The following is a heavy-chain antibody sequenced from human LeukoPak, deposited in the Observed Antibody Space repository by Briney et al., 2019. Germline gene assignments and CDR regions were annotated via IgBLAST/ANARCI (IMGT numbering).Heavy chain of an antibody. CDR3: AKDVGYSRLGNRFDP. J-gene: IGHJ5*02. Sequence: PGGSLRLSCAASGFTFSSYVMSWVRQAPGKGLEWVSAISGSGGSTYYADSVKGRFTISRDNSKNTLYLQMNSLRAEDTAVYYCAKDVGYSRLGNRFDPWGQGTLVTVSS. CDR1: GFTFSSYV. D-gene: IGHD6-13*01. V-gene: IGHV3-23*01. CDR2: ISGSGGST.